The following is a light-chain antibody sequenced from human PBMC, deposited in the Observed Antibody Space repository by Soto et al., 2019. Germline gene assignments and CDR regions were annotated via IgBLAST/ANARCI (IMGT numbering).Light chain of an antibody. CDR1: QSVGSY. V-gene: IGKV3-11*01. CDR3: QQRNTWPPVT. Sequence: EIVLTQSPGTLSLSPGERATLSCRASQSVGSYLAWYQQKPGQAPRLLIYGAFNRATGIPARFSGSGSGADFTLTISSLEPEDFAIYYCQQRNTWPPVTFGQGTRLEIK. J-gene: IGKJ5*01. CDR2: GAF.